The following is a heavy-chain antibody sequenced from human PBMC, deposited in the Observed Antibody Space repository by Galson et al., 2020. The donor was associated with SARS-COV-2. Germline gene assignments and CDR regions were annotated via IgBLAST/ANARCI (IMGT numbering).Heavy chain of an antibody. Sequence: GASLKISCKGYGYSFTSYWIAWVRQMPGKGLEWMGIISPGDSDTRYNPSFQGQVTISADKSISTTYLQWSGLQASDTAIYYCARHMRSSFRSGMDVWGQGTTVTVSS. CDR1: GYSFTSYW. CDR2: ISPGDSDT. J-gene: IGHJ6*02. V-gene: IGHV5-51*01. D-gene: IGHD6-13*01. CDR3: ARHMRSSFRSGMDV.